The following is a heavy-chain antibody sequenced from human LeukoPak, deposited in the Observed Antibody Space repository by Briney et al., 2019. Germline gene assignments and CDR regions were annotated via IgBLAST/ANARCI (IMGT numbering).Heavy chain of an antibody. CDR3: ARDLQITIFGVVIIGGGDYFDY. D-gene: IGHD3-3*01. J-gene: IGHJ4*02. CDR2: INPSGGST. Sequence: GASVKVSCKASGYTFTGYYMHWVRQAPGQGLEWMGIINPSGGSTSYAQKFQGRVTMTRDTSTSTVYMELSSPRSEDTAVYYCARDLQITIFGVVIIGGGDYFDYWGQGTLVTVSS. CDR1: GYTFTGYY. V-gene: IGHV1-46*01.